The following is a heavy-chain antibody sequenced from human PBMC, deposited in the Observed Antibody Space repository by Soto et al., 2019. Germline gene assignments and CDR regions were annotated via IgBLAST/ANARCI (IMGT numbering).Heavy chain of an antibody. CDR3: ASRHSSPYFDY. J-gene: IGHJ4*02. D-gene: IGHD6-13*01. CDR1: GGSISSGDYY. CDR2: IYYSGST. Sequence: QVQLQESGPGLVKPSQTLSLTCTVSGGSISSGDYYWSWIRQPPGKGLEWIGSIYYSGSTYYNPSLKSRVTISVDTSTNQFALKLNSVTAADTAVYYCASRHSSPYFDYWGQGTLVTVSS. V-gene: IGHV4-30-4*01.